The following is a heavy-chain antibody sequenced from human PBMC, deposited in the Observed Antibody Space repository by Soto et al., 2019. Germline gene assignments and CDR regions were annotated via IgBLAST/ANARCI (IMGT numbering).Heavy chain of an antibody. CDR3: ARDSGYSYGSLIWYCDL. CDR1: DGSISSGGYY. V-gene: IGHV4-31*02. Sequence: QVQLQESGPGLVKPSQTLSLTCTVSDGSISSGGYYWSWIRQHPGKGLEWIGYIYYSGSTYYNPSLKSRVTISVDTSKNQFSLKLSYVTAADTAVYYCARDSGYSYGSLIWYCDLWGRGTLVTVSS. J-gene: IGHJ2*01. CDR2: IYYSGST. D-gene: IGHD5-18*01.